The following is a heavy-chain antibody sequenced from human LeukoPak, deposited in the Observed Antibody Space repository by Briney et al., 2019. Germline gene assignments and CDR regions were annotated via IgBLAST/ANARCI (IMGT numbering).Heavy chain of an antibody. CDR3: ARDRSPGNFGY. CDR1: GFTFTSYT. D-gene: IGHD3-10*01. Sequence: PGGSLRLSCAASGFTFTSYTMNWVRQAPGKGLEWVSSISSSSTYINYADSVKGRFTISRDNAKNSLYLQMNSLRAEDTAVYYCARDRSPGNFGYWGQGTLVTVSS. V-gene: IGHV3-21*01. CDR2: ISSSSTYI. J-gene: IGHJ4*02.